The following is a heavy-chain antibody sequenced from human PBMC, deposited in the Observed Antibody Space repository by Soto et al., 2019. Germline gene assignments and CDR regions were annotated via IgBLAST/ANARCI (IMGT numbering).Heavy chain of an antibody. Sequence: SETLSLTCTVSGGSISSYYWSWIRQPPGKGLEWIGYIYYSGSTNYNPSLKSRVTISVDTSKNQFSLKLSSVTAADTAVYYCGREARAPLEDYYDFWSGNPNSNAFDIWGQGTMVTVSS. V-gene: IGHV4-59*01. CDR3: GREARAPLEDYYDFWSGNPNSNAFDI. D-gene: IGHD3-3*01. CDR2: IYYSGST. J-gene: IGHJ3*02. CDR1: GGSISSYY.